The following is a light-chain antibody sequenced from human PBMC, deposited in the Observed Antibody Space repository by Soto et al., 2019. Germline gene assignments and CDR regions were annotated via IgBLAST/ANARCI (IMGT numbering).Light chain of an antibody. CDR3: QQYGWSPWT. CDR2: DAS. V-gene: IGKV3-20*01. CDR1: QSVSGSY. Sequence: DIVLTQSPATLSLSPGDRATLSCRASQSVSGSYLAWYQQKPGQAPRLLISDASNRATGIPDRFSGSGSGTDFTLTISRLEPEDFAVYYCQQYGWSPWTFGQGTKVDIK. J-gene: IGKJ1*01.